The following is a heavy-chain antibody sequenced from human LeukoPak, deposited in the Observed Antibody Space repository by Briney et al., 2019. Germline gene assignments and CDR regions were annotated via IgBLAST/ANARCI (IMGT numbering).Heavy chain of an antibody. Sequence: PGGSLRLSCAASGFTFSSYAMSWVRQAPGKGLEWVSAISGSGGSTYYADSVKGRFTISRDNSKNTLYLQMNSLRAEDTAVYYCAKDRGHGDFWSGSIFDYWGQGTLVTVSS. CDR1: GFTFSSYA. D-gene: IGHD3-3*01. V-gene: IGHV3-23*01. CDR3: AKDRGHGDFWSGSIFDY. J-gene: IGHJ4*02. CDR2: ISGSGGST.